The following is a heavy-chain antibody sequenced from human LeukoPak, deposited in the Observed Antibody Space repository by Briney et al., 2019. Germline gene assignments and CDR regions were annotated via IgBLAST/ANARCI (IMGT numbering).Heavy chain of an antibody. J-gene: IGHJ4*02. D-gene: IGHD6-19*01. V-gene: IGHV1-8*01. CDR2: MTPNSEKR. Sequence: ASVKVSCKTAGYPFTSYDIHWVRQAAGHGLEWMSWMTPNSEKRAYAQKFQGRVTMTTNTSIDTAYMELSSLTFDDTAIYYCARGRGWGILDSWGQGHLVTVSS. CDR3: ARGRGWGILDS. CDR1: GYPFTSYD.